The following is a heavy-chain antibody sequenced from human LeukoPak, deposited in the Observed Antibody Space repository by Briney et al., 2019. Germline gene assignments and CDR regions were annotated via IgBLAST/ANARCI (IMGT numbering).Heavy chain of an antibody. J-gene: IGHJ3*02. CDR1: GGSFSGYY. CDR3: ARVYYDFWSGYISAIAFDI. D-gene: IGHD3-3*01. CDR2: INHSGST. Sequence: PSETLPLTCAVYGGSFSGYYWSWIRQPPGKGLEWIGEINHSGSTNYNPSLKSRVTISVDTSKNQFSLKLSSVTAADTAVYYCARVYYDFWSGYISAIAFDIWGQGTMVTVSS. V-gene: IGHV4-34*01.